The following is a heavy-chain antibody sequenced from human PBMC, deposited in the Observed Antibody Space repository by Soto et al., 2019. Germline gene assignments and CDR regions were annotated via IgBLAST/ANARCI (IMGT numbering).Heavy chain of an antibody. D-gene: IGHD2-15*01. CDR1: GFTFSDYY. V-gene: IGHV3-11*06. CDR2: ISSTSSYT. J-gene: IGHJ6*02. Sequence: GVSLRRPCARSGFTFSDYYKGWIRQAPGKRLEWVAYISSTSSYTNHAESVRGRFAISRDNAKNSLYLQMNSLRDDDTAVSDCVRAANIVVVPYGPHYYFAMDMWPQGTTETVSS. CDR3: VRAANIVVVPYGPHYYFAMDM.